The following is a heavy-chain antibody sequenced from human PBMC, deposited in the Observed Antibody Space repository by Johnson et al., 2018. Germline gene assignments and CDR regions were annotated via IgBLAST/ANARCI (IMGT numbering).Heavy chain of an antibody. D-gene: IGHD1-14*01. J-gene: IGHJ3*01. CDR3: LRDNHVYAFDV. CDR2: IRNKANSYTT. V-gene: IGHV3-72*01. Sequence: VQLVESGGGLVQPGGSLRLSCVASGFTFSDHRMDWVRQAPGKGLEWVARIRNKANSYTTEYAASVRGRFTISRDDSKNSLYLQMNSLKTEDTAVYFCLRDNHVYAFDVWGQGTTVIVSS. CDR1: GFTFSDHR.